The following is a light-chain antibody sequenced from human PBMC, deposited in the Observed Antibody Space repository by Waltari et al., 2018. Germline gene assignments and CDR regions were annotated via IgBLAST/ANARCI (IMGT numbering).Light chain of an antibody. V-gene: IGLV1-44*01. J-gene: IGLJ3*02. CDR2: SNN. Sequence: PGESVPISCSESSSNIARNTVNWSQQLPGPAPKLLINSNNNRPSGVPDQYSGSKSGTPASLTSSGLQSVDETSYYCTAWDDSLHVRLFGGVTKLNVL. CDR3: TAWDDSLHVRL. CDR1: SSNIARNT.